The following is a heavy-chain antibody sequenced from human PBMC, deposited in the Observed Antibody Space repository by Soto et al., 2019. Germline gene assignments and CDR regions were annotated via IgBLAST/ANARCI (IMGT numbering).Heavy chain of an antibody. V-gene: IGHV1-46*01. Sequence: QVQLVQSGAEVKKPGASVKVSCNTSGYIFMNYHVHWVRQAPGQGLEWMGIINPSDGSTSYAEKLQGRVTLTTDTSTSTVYMELSSLRAVDTAVYFCARDAAVGTNTRSHLDSWGQGTLVTVSS. CDR2: INPSDGST. D-gene: IGHD1-26*01. J-gene: IGHJ4*02. CDR3: ARDAAVGTNTRSHLDS. CDR1: GYIFMNYH.